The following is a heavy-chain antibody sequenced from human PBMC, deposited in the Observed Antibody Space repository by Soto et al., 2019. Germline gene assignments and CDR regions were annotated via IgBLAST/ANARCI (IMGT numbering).Heavy chain of an antibody. CDR3: AKELTHDYNLAYFAH. CDR2: ITGSGDST. CDR1: GFTFKSYA. D-gene: IGHD4-4*01. J-gene: IGHJ4*02. Sequence: LRLSCAASGFTFKSYAVIWVRQAPGKGLEWVSVITGSGDSTYYADSVKGRFTISRDNSKNTLYLQINSLRAEDTAVYYCAKELTHDYNLAYFAHRGQGTLVTVSS. V-gene: IGHV3-23*01.